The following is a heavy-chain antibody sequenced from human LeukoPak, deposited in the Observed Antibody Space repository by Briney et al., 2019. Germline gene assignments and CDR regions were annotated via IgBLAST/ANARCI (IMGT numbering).Heavy chain of an antibody. D-gene: IGHD2-2*02. CDR1: GGSISSGSYY. Sequence: PSQTLSLTCTVSGGSISSGSYYWSWIRQPAGKGLEWIGRIYTSGSTNYNPSLKSRVTISVDTSKIQFSLKLSSVTAADTAVYYCASGVVPAAISHQEGWFDPWGQGTLVTVSS. CDR2: IYTSGST. J-gene: IGHJ5*02. V-gene: IGHV4-61*02. CDR3: ASGVVPAAISHQEGWFDP.